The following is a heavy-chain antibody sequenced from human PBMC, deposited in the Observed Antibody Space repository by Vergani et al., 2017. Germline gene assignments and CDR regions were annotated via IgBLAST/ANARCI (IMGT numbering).Heavy chain of an antibody. V-gene: IGHV1-69*18. CDR1: GGTFSSYA. CDR3: ASSYCGGDCYSVDPY. CDR2: IIPIFGTA. J-gene: IGHJ4*02. Sequence: QVQLVQSGAEVKKPGSSVKVSCKASGGTFSSYAISWVRQAPGQGLEWMGRIIPIFGTANYAQKFQGRVTITTDESTSTAYMELSSLRSEDTAVYYCASSYCGGDCYSVDPYWGQGTLVTVSS. D-gene: IGHD2-21*02.